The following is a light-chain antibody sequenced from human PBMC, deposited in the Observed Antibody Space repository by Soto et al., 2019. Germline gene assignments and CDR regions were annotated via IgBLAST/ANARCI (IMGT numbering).Light chain of an antibody. CDR2: EVS. CDR3: SSYTPSSTL. Sequence: QSVLTQPASVSGSPGQSITISCTGTSGDVGGYNYVSWYQQHPGKAPKLMIYEVSNRPSGVSNRFSGSKSGNTASLTISGLQAEDEADYYCSSYTPSSTLFGGGTKLTVL. J-gene: IGLJ2*01. CDR1: SGDVGGYNY. V-gene: IGLV2-14*01.